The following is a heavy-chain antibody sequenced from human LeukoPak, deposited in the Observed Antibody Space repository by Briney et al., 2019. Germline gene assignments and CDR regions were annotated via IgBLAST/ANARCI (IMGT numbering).Heavy chain of an antibody. D-gene: IGHD6-6*01. CDR3: AAEYSSSERYFVY. CDR1: GVSISSGGYY. Sequence: PSQTLSLTCTVSGVSISSGGYYWSWIRQYPGKGLEWIGYIYYSGSTYYNPSLKSRVTISVDTSKNQFSLKLSSVTAADTAVYYCAAEYSSSERYFVYWGQGTLVTVSS. V-gene: IGHV4-31*03. J-gene: IGHJ4*02. CDR2: IYYSGST.